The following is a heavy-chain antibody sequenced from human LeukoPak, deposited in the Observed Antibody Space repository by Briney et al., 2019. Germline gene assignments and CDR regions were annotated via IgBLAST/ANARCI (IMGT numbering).Heavy chain of an antibody. D-gene: IGHD2-15*01. CDR1: GFTFSDYY. V-gene: IGHV4-34*01. Sequence: PGGSLRLSCAASGFTFSDYYMSWIRQPPGKGLEWIGEINHSGSTNYNPSLKSRVTISVDTSKNQFSLKLSSVAAADTAVYYCARGRTRYCSGGSCYVGVLDYWGQGTLVTVSS. J-gene: IGHJ4*02. CDR3: ARGRTRYCSGGSCYVGVLDY. CDR2: INHSGST.